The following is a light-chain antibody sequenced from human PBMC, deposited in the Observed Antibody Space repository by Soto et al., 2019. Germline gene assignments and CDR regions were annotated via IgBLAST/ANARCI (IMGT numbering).Light chain of an antibody. V-gene: IGKV3-20*01. J-gene: IGKJ1*01. Sequence: EIVLTQSPGTLSLSPGERATLSCRASQSVSSSYLAWYQQKPGQAPRLLIYGASSRAAGIPDRFSGSGSGTDFTLTISRLEPEDFATYHCQQLSGYPVTFGQGTKVDIK. CDR1: QSVSSSY. CDR2: GAS. CDR3: QQLSGYPVT.